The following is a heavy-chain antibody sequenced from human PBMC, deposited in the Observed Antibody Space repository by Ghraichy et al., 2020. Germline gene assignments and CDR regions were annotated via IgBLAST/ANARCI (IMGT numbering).Heavy chain of an antibody. V-gene: IGHV3-73*01. D-gene: IGHD3-10*01. J-gene: IGHJ6*02. CDR3: TRHEEGPDVSGRSGVEARGMDV. CDR2: IRSRANSYAA. Sequence: GGSLRLSCAASGFTFSGSALHWVRQASGKGLEWVGRIRSRANSYAAIYGASVKGRFTISRDDSKNTAYLHMNSLKSEDTAVYFCTRHEEGPDVSGRSGVEARGMDVWGQGTTVTVSS. CDR1: GFTFSGSA.